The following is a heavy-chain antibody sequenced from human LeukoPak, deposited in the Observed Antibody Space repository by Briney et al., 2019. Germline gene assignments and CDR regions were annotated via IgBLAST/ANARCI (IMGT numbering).Heavy chain of an antibody. J-gene: IGHJ4*02. D-gene: IGHD3-22*01. CDR1: GFTFRSYA. Sequence: PGGSLRLSCSASGFTFRSYAMHWVRQAPGKGLEYVSGINNSGGSTYYADSVKGRFTISRDNSKNTLYLQMSSLRAEDTAVYYCVRTYYFGGSGYFGFDYWGQGTLVTVSS. V-gene: IGHV3-64D*06. CDR3: VRTYYFGGSGYFGFDY. CDR2: INNSGGST.